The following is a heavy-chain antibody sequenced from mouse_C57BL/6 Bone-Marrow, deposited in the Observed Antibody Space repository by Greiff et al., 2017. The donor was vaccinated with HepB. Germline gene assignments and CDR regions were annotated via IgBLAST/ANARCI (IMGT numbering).Heavy chain of an antibody. CDR1: GYTFTSYW. V-gene: IGHV1-55*01. CDR2: IYPGSGST. D-gene: IGHD1-1*01. J-gene: IGHJ2*01. Sequence: QVQLQQPGAELVKPGASVKMSCKASGYTFTSYWITWVKQRPGQGLEWIGDIYPGSGSTNYNEKFKSKATLTVDTSSSTAYMQLSSLTSEDSAVYYCAKQNNYYGSSYYFDYWGQGTTLTVSS. CDR3: AKQNNYYGSSYYFDY.